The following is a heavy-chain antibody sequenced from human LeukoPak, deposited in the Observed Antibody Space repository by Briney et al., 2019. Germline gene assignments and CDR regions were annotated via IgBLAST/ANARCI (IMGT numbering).Heavy chain of an antibody. CDR3: ARHQGVVDL. D-gene: IGHD3-3*01. V-gene: IGHV4-34*01. CDR1: GGSFSGFY. J-gene: IGHJ2*01. CDR2: INHSGST. Sequence: KPSETLSLTCAVYGGSFSGFYWSWIRQPPGKGLEWIGEINHSGSTNYNPSLKSRVTISVDTSKNQFSLKLSSVTAADTAVYYCARHQGVVDLWGRGSLVTVSS.